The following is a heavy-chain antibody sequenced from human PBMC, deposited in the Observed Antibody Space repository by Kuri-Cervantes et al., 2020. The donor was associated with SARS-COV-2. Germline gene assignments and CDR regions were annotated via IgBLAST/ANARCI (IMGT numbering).Heavy chain of an antibody. CDR3: ARGVGAAVAGTLITIYYYYGMDV. J-gene: IGHJ6*02. CDR2: INHSGGT. V-gene: IGHV4-34*01. CDR1: GFTFSDYY. Sequence: ESLKISCAGSGFTFSDYYMTWIRQAPGKGLEWIGEINHSGGTNYNPSLKSRVTISVDTSKNQFSLKLSSVTAADTAVYYCARGVGAAVAGTLITIYYYYGMDVWGQGTTVTVSS. D-gene: IGHD6-19*01.